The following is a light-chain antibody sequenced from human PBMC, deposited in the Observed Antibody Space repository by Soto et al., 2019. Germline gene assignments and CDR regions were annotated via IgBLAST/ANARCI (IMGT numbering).Light chain of an antibody. Sequence: DVVMTQSPLSLSVTLGQPASISCSSSQGLVYSDGNTFLNWFHQRPGQSPRRLIYQVSNRDSGVPDRFSGSVSGTDYTLTISGVDAEDVVIYYCVQGTHWPWTFGQGTKVEIK. J-gene: IGKJ1*01. CDR3: VQGTHWPWT. CDR1: QGLVYSDGNTF. V-gene: IGKV2-30*01. CDR2: QVS.